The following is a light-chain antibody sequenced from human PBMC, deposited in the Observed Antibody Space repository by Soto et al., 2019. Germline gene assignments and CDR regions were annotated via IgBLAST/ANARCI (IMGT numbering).Light chain of an antibody. CDR1: RSVDSSY. CDR3: QHYGSAIYT. V-gene: IGKV3-20*01. J-gene: IGKJ2*01. Sequence: ENVLTQSPGTLSLSPGERATLSCRASRSVDSSYLAWYQQKPGQAPRLLIYGTSSRATGIPDRFSGSGSGTDFTLTINKLEPEDFAVYYCQHYGSAIYTFGQGTKLEIK. CDR2: GTS.